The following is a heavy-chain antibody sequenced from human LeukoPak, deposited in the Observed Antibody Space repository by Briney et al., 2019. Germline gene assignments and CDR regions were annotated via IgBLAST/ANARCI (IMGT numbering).Heavy chain of an antibody. CDR3: ARDPYGSGSYYGGWFDP. V-gene: IGHV6-1*01. CDR1: GDGVSSNSAA. CDR2: TYYRSKWYN. J-gene: IGHJ5*02. Sequence: SQTLSLTCAIPGDGVSSNSAAWNWIRQSPSRGLEWLGRTYYRSKWYNDYAVSVKSRITINPDTSKNQFSLQLNSVAPEDTAVYYCARDPYGSGSYYGGWFDPWGQGTLVTVFS. D-gene: IGHD3-10*01.